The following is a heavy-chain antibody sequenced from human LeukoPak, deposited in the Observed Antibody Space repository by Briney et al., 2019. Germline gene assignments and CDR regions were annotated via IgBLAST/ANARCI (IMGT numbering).Heavy chain of an antibody. CDR3: VRRAYSSGWYLDY. J-gene: IGHJ4*02. Sequence: SETLSLTCTVSGGSIRSSYYYWGWIRQPPGQGLQWIGEINHGGATNYNPSLKSRVTISVDTSKNQFSLKLGSVTASDTAVYFCVRRAYSSGWYLDYWGQGTLVTVSS. CDR2: INHGGAT. CDR1: GGSIRSSYYY. D-gene: IGHD6-19*01. V-gene: IGHV4-39*07.